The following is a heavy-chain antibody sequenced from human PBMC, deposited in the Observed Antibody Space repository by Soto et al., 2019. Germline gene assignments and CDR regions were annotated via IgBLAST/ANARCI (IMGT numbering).Heavy chain of an antibody. D-gene: IGHD3-10*01. Sequence: QVQLQESGPGLVKPSETLSLTCTVSGGSISSYYWSWIRQPPGKGLEWIGYIYYSGSTNYNPSLKSRVTISVATSKNQFPLKLSSVTAADTAVYYCARAESHPDWYFDLWGRGTLVTVSS. J-gene: IGHJ2*01. CDR1: GGSISSYY. CDR3: ARAESHPDWYFDL. V-gene: IGHV4-59*01. CDR2: IYYSGST.